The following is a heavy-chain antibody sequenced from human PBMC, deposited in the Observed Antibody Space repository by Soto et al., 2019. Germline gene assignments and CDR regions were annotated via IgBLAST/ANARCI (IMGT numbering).Heavy chain of an antibody. V-gene: IGHV4-59*08. J-gene: IGHJ4*02. CDR3: ARLGGYYQAFDQ. CDR1: GGSMSSYY. CDR2: IYYTETT. Sequence: SETLSLTCIVSGGSMSSYYWGWFRQPPGKGLEWIGYIYYTETTTYHPSLKSRVTISIDTSRNQFSLKLNSVTAADTAVYYCARLGGYYQAFDQWGQGSLVTVSS. D-gene: IGHD2-21*02.